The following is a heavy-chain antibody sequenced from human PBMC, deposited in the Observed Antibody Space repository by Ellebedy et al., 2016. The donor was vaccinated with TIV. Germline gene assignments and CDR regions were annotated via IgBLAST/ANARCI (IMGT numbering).Heavy chain of an antibody. CDR1: KVIFSHSV. V-gene: IGHV3-30*04. CDR3: SSDLAH. J-gene: IGHJ4*02. CDR2: MSYDGFSK. Sequence: GGSLRLXCATSKVIFSHSVIHWVRQAPGKGLEWVAAMSYDGFSKYYADSVKGRFTISSDNAKNTLYLQMNSLRAEDTAVYYCSSDLAHWGQGTLVTVSS.